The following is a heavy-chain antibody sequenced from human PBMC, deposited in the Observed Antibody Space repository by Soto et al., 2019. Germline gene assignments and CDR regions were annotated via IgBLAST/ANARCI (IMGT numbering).Heavy chain of an antibody. D-gene: IGHD5-12*01. J-gene: IGHJ6*02. CDR1: GYTFTRSG. Sequence: QVQLVQSGAEVKKPGASVKVSCKASGYTFTRSGISWVRQAPGQGLEWMGWISTYNGDTNYAQKFQGRVTMTTDTSXSTAYMELRSLRTDDTAVYYCAREGVAPYYYYGMDVWGQGTTVTVSS. V-gene: IGHV1-18*01. CDR2: ISTYNGDT. CDR3: AREGVAPYYYYGMDV.